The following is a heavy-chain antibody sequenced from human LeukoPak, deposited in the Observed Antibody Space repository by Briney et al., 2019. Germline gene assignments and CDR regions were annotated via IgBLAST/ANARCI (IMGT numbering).Heavy chain of an antibody. J-gene: IGHJ4*02. CDR2: IYYSGST. CDR1: EFDFSSHA. CDR3: ARGAGASSWYFDY. Sequence: LSCAASEFDFSSHAMTWVRQAPGKGLEWIGYIYYSGSTNYNPSLKSRVTISVDTSKNQFSLKLSSVTAADTAVYYCARGAGASSWYFDYWGQGTLVTVSP. V-gene: IGHV4-59*11. D-gene: IGHD6-13*01.